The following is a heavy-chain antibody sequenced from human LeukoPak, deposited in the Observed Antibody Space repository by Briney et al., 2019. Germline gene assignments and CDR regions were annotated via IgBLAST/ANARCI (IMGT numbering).Heavy chain of an antibody. D-gene: IGHD3-3*01. Sequence: ASVKVSCKASGYTXNKYGISGVRQAPGQGLEWMGWISCYNGDTRYAQKFQGRVTLTTDTPTSTVHMELRSLRSDDTAVYYCARDPSNTSGYYVYHDYWGQGALVTVSS. J-gene: IGHJ4*02. CDR2: ISCYNGDT. CDR1: GYTXNKYG. V-gene: IGHV1-18*01. CDR3: ARDPSNTSGYYVYHDY.